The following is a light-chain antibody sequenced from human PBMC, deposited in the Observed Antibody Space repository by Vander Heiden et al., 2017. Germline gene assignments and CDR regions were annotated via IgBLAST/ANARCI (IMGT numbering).Light chain of an antibody. V-gene: IGKV1-39*01. CDR3: QQSYSTLRT. J-gene: IGKJ4*01. Sequence: DIQMTQSPATLPASVGDRVPITCRASQSISDHLNWYQQKAGEAPRLLIYTATSLQSGVPSRFSGSGSGTDFTLTISSLQPEDFATYYCQQSYSTLRTFGGGTKVEIK. CDR1: QSISDH. CDR2: TAT.